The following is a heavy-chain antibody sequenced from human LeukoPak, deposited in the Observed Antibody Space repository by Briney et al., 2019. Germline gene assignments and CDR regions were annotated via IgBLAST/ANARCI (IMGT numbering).Heavy chain of an antibody. D-gene: IGHD5-18*01. Sequence: SGPTLVKXTETLTLTCTVSGFSLSNARMGVSWIRQPPGKALEWLAHIFWNDEKSYSTSLKSRLTISKDTSKSQVVLTMTNMDPVDTATYYCARIAPHTAMVTDWFAPWGQGTLVTVSS. CDR3: ARIAPHTAMVTDWFAP. CDR1: GFSLSNARMG. CDR2: IFWNDEK. V-gene: IGHV2-26*01. J-gene: IGHJ5*02.